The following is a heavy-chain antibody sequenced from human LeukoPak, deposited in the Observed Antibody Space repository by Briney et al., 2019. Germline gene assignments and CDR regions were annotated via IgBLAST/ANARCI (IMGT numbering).Heavy chain of an antibody. CDR3: ARGNNYYDSRGYYYQDF. D-gene: IGHD3-22*01. CDR2: IYHSGST. CDR1: GYSISSGYY. V-gene: IGHV4-38-2*01. J-gene: IGHJ4*02. Sequence: SEALSLTCAVSGYSISSGYYWCLIRQPPGKGLEWIGNIYHSGSTYYNPSLKSRVTISVGTSKNQFSLKLSSVTAADTAVYYCARGNNYYDSRGYYYQDFWGQGTLVTVSS.